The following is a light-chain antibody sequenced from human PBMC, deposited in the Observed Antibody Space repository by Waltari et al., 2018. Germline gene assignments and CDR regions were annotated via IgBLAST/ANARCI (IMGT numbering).Light chain of an antibody. J-gene: IGKJ2*01. Sequence: AIQMTQPPSSLSASAGYRVTITCRASQGSRNDLGWYQQNPGKAPKLLIYAASSLQSGVPSRFSGSGSGTDFTLTISSLQPEDFATYYCLQDYNYPYTFGQGTKLEIK. CDR1: QGSRND. CDR2: AAS. V-gene: IGKV1-6*01. CDR3: LQDYNYPYT.